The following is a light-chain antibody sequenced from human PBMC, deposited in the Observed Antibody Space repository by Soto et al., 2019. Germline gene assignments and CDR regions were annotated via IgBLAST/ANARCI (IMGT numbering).Light chain of an antibody. CDR3: EQYGSSPPSIT. J-gene: IGKJ5*01. V-gene: IGKV1-12*01. Sequence: DIQMTESPSAVSASVVXXVPXTCRPSQGISSWLAWYQQKPGKVPKLLXXAASSLQSGVPSRFSGSGSGTDLTLTISSLEPEDFAVYYCEQYGSSPPSITFGQGTRLEIK. CDR1: QGISSW. CDR2: AAS.